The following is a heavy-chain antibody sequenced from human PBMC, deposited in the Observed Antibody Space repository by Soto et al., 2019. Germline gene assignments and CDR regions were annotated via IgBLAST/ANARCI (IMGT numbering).Heavy chain of an antibody. CDR2: ISYDGSNK. V-gene: IGHV3-30-3*01. CDR3: ARDITIFGVVIIPVVYYYGMDV. CDR1: GFTFSSYA. Sequence: GGSLRLSCAASGFTFSSYAMHWVRQAPGKGLEWVAVISYDGSNKYYADSVKGRFTISRDNSKNTLYLQMNSLRAEDTAVYYCARDITIFGVVIIPVVYYYGMDVWGQGTTVTVSS. D-gene: IGHD3-3*01. J-gene: IGHJ6*02.